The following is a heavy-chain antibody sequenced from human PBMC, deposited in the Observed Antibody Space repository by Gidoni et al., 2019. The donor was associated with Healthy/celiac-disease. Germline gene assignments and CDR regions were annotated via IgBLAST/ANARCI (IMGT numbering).Heavy chain of an antibody. CDR3: AKDRVVAARPYRGFDP. CDR1: GYTCTSDG. V-gene: IGHV1-18*01. J-gene: IGHJ5*02. D-gene: IGHD2-2*01. Sequence: QAQLVQSGAEGKKPGAAVKVSGKAAGYTCTSDGISWVRQAPGQGLEWMGWISAYNGNTNGTQKFQGRVTMTTDTSAVTAYMELRSLRSDDTAVYSCAKDRVVAARPYRGFDPWGQGTLVTVSS. CDR2: ISAYNGNT.